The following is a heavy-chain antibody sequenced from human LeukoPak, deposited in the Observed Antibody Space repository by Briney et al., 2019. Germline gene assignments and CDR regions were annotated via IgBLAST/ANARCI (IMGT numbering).Heavy chain of an antibody. CDR2: INSDGSST. Sequence: GGSLRLSCAASGFTFSSYCMHWVRQAPGKGLVWVSGINSDGSSTSYADSVKGRFTISRDNAKNTLYLQMNSLRAEDTAVYYCARAPGTMVRGVPHYNWFDPWGQGTLVTVSS. V-gene: IGHV3-74*01. D-gene: IGHD3-10*01. CDR3: ARAPGTMVRGVPHYNWFDP. CDR1: GFTFSSYC. J-gene: IGHJ5*02.